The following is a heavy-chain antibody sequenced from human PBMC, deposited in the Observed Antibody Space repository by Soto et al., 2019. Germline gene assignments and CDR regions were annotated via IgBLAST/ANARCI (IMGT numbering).Heavy chain of an antibody. CDR1: GFNFSAYG. CDR2: ISYDGSDK. CDR3: ARDARPPLGDSYGLYYYFYYGMDV. V-gene: IGHV3-30*03. D-gene: IGHD5-18*01. Sequence: GSLRLSCAASGFNFSAYGMHLVRQAPGKGLEWVAVISYDGSDKNYVDSVKGRFTVSRDNSNNTLFLQMNNLRAADTAVYFCARDARPPLGDSYGLYYYFYYGMDVWGQGTTVTSP. J-gene: IGHJ6*02.